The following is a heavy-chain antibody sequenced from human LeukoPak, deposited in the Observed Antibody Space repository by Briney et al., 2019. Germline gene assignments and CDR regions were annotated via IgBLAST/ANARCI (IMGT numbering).Heavy chain of an antibody. CDR1: GFTFSSYW. J-gene: IGHJ4*02. CDR2: IKTDGSEK. Sequence: GGSLRLSCEASGFTFSSYWMSWVRQAPGKGLEWVANIKTDGSEKYHVDSVKGRFTISRDNAKNSLYLQMNSLRAEDTAVYYCAKGSYYDSSGSFYFDYWGQGTLVTVSS. D-gene: IGHD3-22*01. CDR3: AKGSYYDSSGSFYFDY. V-gene: IGHV3-7*03.